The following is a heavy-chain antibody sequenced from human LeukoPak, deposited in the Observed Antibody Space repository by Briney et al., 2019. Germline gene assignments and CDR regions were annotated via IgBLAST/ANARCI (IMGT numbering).Heavy chain of an antibody. CDR1: GFTFSSYW. D-gene: IGHD2-15*01. CDR2: IKQDGSEK. J-gene: IGHJ4*02. V-gene: IGHV3-7*03. Sequence: GGSLTLSCAASGFTFSSYWMSWVRQAPGKGLEWVANIKQDGSEKYYVDSVKGRFTISRDNAKNSLYLQMNSLRAEDTAVYYCARALVVVDFDYWGQGTLVTVSS. CDR3: ARALVVVDFDY.